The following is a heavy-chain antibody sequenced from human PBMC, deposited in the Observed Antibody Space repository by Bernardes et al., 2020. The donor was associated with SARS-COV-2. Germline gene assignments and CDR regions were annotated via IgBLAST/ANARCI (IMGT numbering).Heavy chain of an antibody. D-gene: IGHD2-2*01. CDR1: GFSFSSYA. J-gene: IGHJ6*03. CDR3: AKDRPTELGYCSSTSCSRWYMDV. V-gene: IGHV3-23*01. Sequence: GGSLRLSCAVSGFSFSSYAMSWVRQAPGKGLEWVSGISGRGDNTYHADSVKGRFTISRDNSKNTLYLQMNSLRGEDTAVYYCAKDRPTELGYCSSTSCSRWYMDVWSKGTTVTVSS. CDR2: ISGRGDNT.